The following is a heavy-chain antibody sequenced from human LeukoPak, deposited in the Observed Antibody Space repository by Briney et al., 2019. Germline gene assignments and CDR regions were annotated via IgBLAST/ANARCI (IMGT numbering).Heavy chain of an antibody. V-gene: IGHV3-15*01. Sequence: GGSLRLSCAASGFTFSNAWMSWVRQAPGKGLEWVGRIRSKTDGGTTDYAAPVEGRFTISRDDSKNTLSLQMNSLRAEDTAVYYCARGRGGSWWGQGTLVTVSS. CDR2: IRSKTDGGTT. CDR1: GFTFSNAW. CDR3: ARGRGGSW. D-gene: IGHD1-26*01. J-gene: IGHJ4*02.